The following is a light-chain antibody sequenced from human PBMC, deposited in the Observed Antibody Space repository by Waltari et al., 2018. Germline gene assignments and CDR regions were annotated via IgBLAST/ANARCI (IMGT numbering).Light chain of an antibody. V-gene: IGLV3-1*01. CDR2: QDN. J-gene: IGLJ2*01. Sequence: SYDLRQPPSMSVSPGQTATVTCPGDKLGDKYACWYQQKPGQSPVLVIYQDNKRPSGIPERFSGSNSGSTATLTISGTQTADDAAYYCQAWDSSTGVFGGGTKLTVL. CDR1: KLGDKY. CDR3: QAWDSSTGV.